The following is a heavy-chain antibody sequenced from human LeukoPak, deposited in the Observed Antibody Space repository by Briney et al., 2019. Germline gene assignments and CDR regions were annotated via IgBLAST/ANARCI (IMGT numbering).Heavy chain of an antibody. CDR1: GYTFTGYY. Sequence: ASVKVSCRASGYTFTGYYMHWVRQAPGQGLEWMGWINPNRGGTNYAQKFQGRVTMIRDTSISTAYMELSRLRSDDTAVYYCARGASGVSTVTTSWFDPWGQGTLVTVSS. CDR2: INPNRGGT. D-gene: IGHD4-17*01. V-gene: IGHV1-2*02. CDR3: ARGASGVSTVTTSWFDP. J-gene: IGHJ5*02.